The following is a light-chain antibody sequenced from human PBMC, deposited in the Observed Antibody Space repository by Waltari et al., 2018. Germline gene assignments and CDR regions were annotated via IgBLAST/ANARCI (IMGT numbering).Light chain of an antibody. CDR2: WAS. J-gene: IGKJ2*01. V-gene: IGKV4-1*01. CDR3: QQYYTTPYT. Sequence: DIVMTQSPDSLAVSLGERATINCKSSQTLLYNSNNKNYLAWYQQKPGQPPQLLVYWASILYSGVPARFSGSGSGTDFTLTISSLQAEDVAVYYCQQYYTTPYTFGQGTKLEIK. CDR1: QTLLYNSNNKNY.